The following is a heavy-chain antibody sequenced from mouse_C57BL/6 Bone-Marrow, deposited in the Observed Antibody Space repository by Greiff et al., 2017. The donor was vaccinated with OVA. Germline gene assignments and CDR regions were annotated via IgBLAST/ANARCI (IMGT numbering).Heavy chain of an antibody. CDR2: INPGSGGT. J-gene: IGHJ3*01. CDR1: GYAFTNYL. V-gene: IGHV1-54*01. D-gene: IGHD1-1*01. CDR3: ARRRYGSSYGAWFAY. Sequence: QVQLKESGAELVRPGTSVKVSCKASGYAFTNYLIEWVKQRPGQGLEWIGVINPGSGGTNYNEKFKGKATLTADKSSSTAYMQLSSLTSEDSAVYFCARRRYGSSYGAWFAYWGQGTLVTVSA.